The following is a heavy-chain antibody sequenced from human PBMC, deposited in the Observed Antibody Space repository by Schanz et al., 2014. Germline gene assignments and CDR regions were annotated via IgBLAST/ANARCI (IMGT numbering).Heavy chain of an antibody. CDR3: ASGVHVSSLQKGLQF. D-gene: IGHD3-10*01. V-gene: IGHV3-48*01. CDR1: GFSFSSYS. J-gene: IGHJ1*01. CDR2: IATSSSTR. Sequence: EADLVESGGGLIQRGESLRLSCSASGFSFSSYSMNWVRQAPGKGLEWLSYIATSSSTRHYADSVKGRVTISRDNAKNSVSLHMRRLRVEDTAVYYCASGVHVSSLQKGLQFWGRGTLVIVSS.